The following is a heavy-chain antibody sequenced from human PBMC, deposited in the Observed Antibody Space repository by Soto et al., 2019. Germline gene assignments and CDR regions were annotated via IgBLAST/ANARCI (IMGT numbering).Heavy chain of an antibody. V-gene: IGHV3-23*01. Sequence: PGGSLRLSCAASGFTFSSYAMSWVRQAPGKGLEWVSAISGSGDSTYYADSVKGRFTISGDNSKNTLYLQMNSLRAEDTAVYYCAKDEYSSLSLPPRYFDYWGQGTLVTVSS. D-gene: IGHD6-6*01. CDR2: ISGSGDST. J-gene: IGHJ4*02. CDR3: AKDEYSSLSLPPRYFDY. CDR1: GFTFSSYA.